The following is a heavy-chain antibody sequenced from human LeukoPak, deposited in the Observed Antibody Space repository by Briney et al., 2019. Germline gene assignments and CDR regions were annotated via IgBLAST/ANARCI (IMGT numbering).Heavy chain of an antibody. J-gene: IGHJ4*02. Sequence: GGSLRLSCAASGFTFSSCEMNWVRQAPGKGLEWVSYISSSGSTIYYADSVKGRFTISRDNAKNSLYLQMNSLRAEDTAVYYCASRAIAVANARGQGTLVTVSS. V-gene: IGHV3-48*03. D-gene: IGHD6-19*01. CDR2: ISSSGSTI. CDR1: GFTFSSCE. CDR3: ASRAIAVANA.